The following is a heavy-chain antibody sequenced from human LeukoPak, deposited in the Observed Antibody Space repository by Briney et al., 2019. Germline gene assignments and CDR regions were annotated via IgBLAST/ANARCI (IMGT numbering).Heavy chain of an antibody. CDR3: AKPATISPRDY. Sequence: GGSLRLSCVASGFTFSDYIMCWVRQAPGKGLEWVSGISGDGDHTYYADSVKGRFTTSRDNSKNTLSLQMSGLRAEDTAIYYCAKPATISPRDYWGQGTLVSVSS. D-gene: IGHD2-21*01. CDR2: ISGDGDHT. V-gene: IGHV3-23*01. CDR1: GFTFSDYI. J-gene: IGHJ4*02.